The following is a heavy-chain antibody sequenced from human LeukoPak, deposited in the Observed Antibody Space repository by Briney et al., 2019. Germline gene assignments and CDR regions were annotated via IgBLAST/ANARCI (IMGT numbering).Heavy chain of an antibody. V-gene: IGHV3-21*01. CDR1: GFTFSSYN. CDR3: AKKGQADDYGKPD. J-gene: IGHJ4*02. D-gene: IGHD4-17*01. CDR2: ISSSSNYI. Sequence: PGGSLRLSCAASGFTFSSYNMNWVRQAPGKGLEWVSSISSSSNYIYYADSVKGRFTISRDNAKNSLYLQMNSLRAEDTAVYYCAKKGQADDYGKPDWGQGTLVTVSS.